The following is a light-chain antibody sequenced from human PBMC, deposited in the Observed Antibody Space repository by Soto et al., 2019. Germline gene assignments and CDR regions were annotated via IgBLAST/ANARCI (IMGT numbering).Light chain of an antibody. CDR3: QQTYSSVYT. CDR2: AAS. J-gene: IGKJ2*01. V-gene: IGKV1-39*01. Sequence: DIQMTQSPSSLSASVGDRVTITCRASHTISTYLHWYQQKPGKAPKLLIYAASSLRSGVPSRFSGSGSGTDFTLIINGLQPEDFATYYCQQTYSSVYTFGQGTELEIK. CDR1: HTISTY.